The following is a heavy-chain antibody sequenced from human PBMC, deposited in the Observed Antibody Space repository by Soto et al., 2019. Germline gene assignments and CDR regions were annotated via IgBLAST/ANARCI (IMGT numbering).Heavy chain of an antibody. CDR2: ISYDGSNK. Sequence: GGSLRLSCAASGFTFSSYGMHWVRQAPGKGLEWVAVISYDGSNKYYADSVKGRFTISRDNSKNTLYLQMNSLRAEDTAVYYCAKDHSSGWQPTLDYWGQGTLVTVSS. V-gene: IGHV3-30*18. J-gene: IGHJ4*02. CDR3: AKDHSSGWQPTLDY. D-gene: IGHD6-19*01. CDR1: GFTFSSYG.